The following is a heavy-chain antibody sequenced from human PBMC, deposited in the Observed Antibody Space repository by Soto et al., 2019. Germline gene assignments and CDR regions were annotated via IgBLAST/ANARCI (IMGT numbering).Heavy chain of an antibody. CDR3: AKELDIASGLFYY. CDR1: GFTFSSYG. J-gene: IGHJ4*02. CDR2: ISYDGSNK. V-gene: IGHV3-30*18. D-gene: IGHD5-12*01. Sequence: QVQLVEYGDGVVQPGRSLRLSCAASGFTFSSYGIHWVRQAPGKGLEWVAVISYDGSNKYYADSVKGRFTISRDNSKNAVYVEITSRSAEDGAVYYCAKELDIASGLFYYLGLGTLVTVSS.